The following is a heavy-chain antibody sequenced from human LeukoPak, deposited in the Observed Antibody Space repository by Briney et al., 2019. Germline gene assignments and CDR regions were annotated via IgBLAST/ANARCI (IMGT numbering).Heavy chain of an antibody. D-gene: IGHD6-19*01. Sequence: PSETLSLTCAVYGGSFSGYYWSWIRQPPGKGLEWIGEINHSGSTNYNPSLKSRVTISVDTSKSQFSLKLSSVTAADTAVYYCARGHPYSSGWYGFPYNWFDPWGQGTLVTVSS. CDR3: ARGHPYSSGWYGFPYNWFDP. CDR2: INHSGST. V-gene: IGHV4-34*01. J-gene: IGHJ5*02. CDR1: GGSFSGYY.